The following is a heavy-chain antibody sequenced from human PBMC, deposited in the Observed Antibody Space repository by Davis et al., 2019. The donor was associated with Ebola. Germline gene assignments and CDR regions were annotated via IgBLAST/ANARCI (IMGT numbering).Heavy chain of an antibody. CDR3: ARDPGNYYYGSGSLDY. CDR1: RTTFTTYY. V-gene: IGHV1-46*01. CDR2: INPSGGST. Sequence: SVKVSCKASRTTFTTYYMHWVRPAPGQGLEWMGIINPSGGSTTYAQKFQGRVTMTRDPSTSTVYMELSSLRSEDTAVYYGARDPGNYYYGSGSLDYWGQGTLVTVSS. J-gene: IGHJ4*02. D-gene: IGHD3-10*01.